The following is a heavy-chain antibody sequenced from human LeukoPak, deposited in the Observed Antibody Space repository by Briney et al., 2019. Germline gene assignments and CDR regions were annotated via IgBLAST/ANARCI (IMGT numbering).Heavy chain of an antibody. CDR1: GGTFSSYA. V-gene: IGHV1-69*04. CDR3: ARAAPRAGFMISD. CDR2: IIPILGIA. Sequence: SVKVSCKASGGTFSSYAISWVRQAPGQGLEWMGRIIPILGIANYAQKFQGRVTITADKSTSTAYMELSSLRSEDTAVYYCARAAPRAGFMISDWGQGTLVTVSS. J-gene: IGHJ4*02. D-gene: IGHD3-16*01.